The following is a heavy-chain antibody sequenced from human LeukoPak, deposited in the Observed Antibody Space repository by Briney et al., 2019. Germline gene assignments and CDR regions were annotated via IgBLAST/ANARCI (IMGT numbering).Heavy chain of an antibody. D-gene: IGHD4-17*01. CDR1: GGSISSYY. V-gene: IGHV4-4*07. CDR3: ARLSTVTTSFDY. CDR2: IYTSGTT. Sequence: SETLSLTCTASGGSISSYYWSWIRQPAGKGLEWIGRIYTSGTTHYNPSLKSRVTMSVDTSKNQFSLKLSSVTAADTAVYYCARLSTVTTSFDYWGQGTLVTVSS. J-gene: IGHJ4*02.